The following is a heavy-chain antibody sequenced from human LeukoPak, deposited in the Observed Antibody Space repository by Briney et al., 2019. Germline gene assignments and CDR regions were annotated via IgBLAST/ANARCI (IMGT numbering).Heavy chain of an antibody. Sequence: GGSLRLSCSASGXIFSSYVMHWVRQAPGKGLEWVALIASDESNTYYEDSVEGRFTISRDNSENALFLQMDYLTTEDTAVYYCARGVLAKYSVAFDIWGQGTTVIVS. J-gene: IGHJ3*02. V-gene: IGHV3-30*03. CDR1: GXIFSSYV. CDR2: IASDESNT. D-gene: IGHD2-21*01. CDR3: ARGVLAKYSVAFDI.